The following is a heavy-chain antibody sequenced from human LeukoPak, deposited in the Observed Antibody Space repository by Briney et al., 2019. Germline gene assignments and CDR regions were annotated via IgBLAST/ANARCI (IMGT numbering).Heavy chain of an antibody. CDR2: IYYSGST. Sequence: PSETLSLTCTVSGGSISTNSYYWGWIRQPPGKGLEWIGSIYYSGSTYYNPSLKSRVTLSVDTSKNQFSLKLSSVTAADTAVYYCARGPRGSSWYIDYYGMDVWGQGTTVTVSS. J-gene: IGHJ6*02. V-gene: IGHV4-39*07. CDR1: GGSISTNSYY. D-gene: IGHD6-13*01. CDR3: ARGPRGSSWYIDYYGMDV.